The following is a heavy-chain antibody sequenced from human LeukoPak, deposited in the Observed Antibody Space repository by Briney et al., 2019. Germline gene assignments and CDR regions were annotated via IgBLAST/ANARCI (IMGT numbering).Heavy chain of an antibody. CDR2: IYYSGST. CDR3: ARTLTTVTYNWFDP. D-gene: IGHD4-17*01. V-gene: IGHV4-59*08. J-gene: IGHJ5*02. CDR1: GGSISSYY. Sequence: SSETLSLTCTVSGGSISSYYWSWIRQPPGKGLEWIGYIYYSGSTNYNPSLKSRVTISVDTSKNQFSLKLSSVTAADTAVYYCARTLTTVTYNWFDPWGQGALVTVSS.